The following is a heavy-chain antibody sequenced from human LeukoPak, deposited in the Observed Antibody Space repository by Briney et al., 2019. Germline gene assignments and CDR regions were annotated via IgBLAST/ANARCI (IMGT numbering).Heavy chain of an antibody. J-gene: IGHJ4*02. CDR1: GFTVSNNY. Sequence: GGSLRLSCGASGFTVSNNYMHWVRQAPGKGLEWVSVIYPAGNTYYTDSVKGRFSISRDNSKNTLYLQMNSLRAEDTAVYYCARDQDLTVAGSLDHWGQGTLVTVSS. V-gene: IGHV3-66*01. CDR3: ARDQDLTVAGSLDH. CDR2: IYPAGNT. D-gene: IGHD6-19*01.